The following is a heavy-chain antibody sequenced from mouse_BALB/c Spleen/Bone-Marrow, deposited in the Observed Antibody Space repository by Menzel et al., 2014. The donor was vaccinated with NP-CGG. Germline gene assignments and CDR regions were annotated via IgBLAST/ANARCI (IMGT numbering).Heavy chain of an antibody. CDR1: GFTFSSYG. Sequence: EVQLVESGGGLVQPGGSLKLSCAASGFTFSSYGMSWVRQTPDKRLELVATINSNGGSTYYPDSVKGRFTISRDNAKNTRYLRMSSLKSEDTAMYYCARDGYYVFYAMDYWGQGTSVTVSS. CDR3: ARDGYYVFYAMDY. D-gene: IGHD2-3*01. V-gene: IGHV5-6-3*01. J-gene: IGHJ4*01. CDR2: INSNGGST.